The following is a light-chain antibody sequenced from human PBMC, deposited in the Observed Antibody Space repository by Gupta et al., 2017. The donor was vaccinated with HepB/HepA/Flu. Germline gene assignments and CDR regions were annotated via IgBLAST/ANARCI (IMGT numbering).Light chain of an antibody. CDR1: QDIGTW. Sequence: DIQMTQSPSSVSASVGDRVSLTCRASQDIGTWLAWYQQKPGKALKLLIYTASTLQSGVPSRFSGSGSGTXFTLTIXSLQPEDFATYYCQQASNFPLTFGXGTRVQI. V-gene: IGKV1-12*01. CDR3: QQASNFPLT. J-gene: IGKJ4*01. CDR2: TAS.